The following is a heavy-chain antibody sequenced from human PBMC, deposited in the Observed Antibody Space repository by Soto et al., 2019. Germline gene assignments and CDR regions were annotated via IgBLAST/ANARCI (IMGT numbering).Heavy chain of an antibody. V-gene: IGHV3-66*01. CDR3: ARGPTQADFDY. CDR2: IYSGGST. Sequence: EVQLVESGGGLVQPGGSLRLSCAASGFTVSSNYMIWVRQAPGKGLEWVSVIYSGGSTYYADSVKGRFTISRDNSKNTRYLQMNSLRAEDTAVYYCARGPTQADFDYWGQGTLVTVSS. CDR1: GFTVSSNY. J-gene: IGHJ4*02.